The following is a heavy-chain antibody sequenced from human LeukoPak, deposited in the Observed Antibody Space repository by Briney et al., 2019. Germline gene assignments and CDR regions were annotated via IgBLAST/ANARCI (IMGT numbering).Heavy chain of an antibody. CDR1: GFTFDEYT. Sequence: GGSLRLSCAASGFTFDEYTMHWVRQAPGKGLEWVSGISWKSGTIGYADSVKGRFTISRGNAKNSLYLQMNSLRVEDMALYYCVKARRDGYNSWGIFDYWGQGTLVTVSS. D-gene: IGHD5-24*01. V-gene: IGHV3-9*03. J-gene: IGHJ4*02. CDR2: ISWKSGTI. CDR3: VKARRDGYNSWGIFDY.